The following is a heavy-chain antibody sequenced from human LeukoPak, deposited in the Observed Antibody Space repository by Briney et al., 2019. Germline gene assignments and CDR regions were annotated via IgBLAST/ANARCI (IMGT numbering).Heavy chain of an antibody. V-gene: IGHV3-21*01. CDR3: ARRDVFDI. CDR2: ISFSGNNM. CDR1: GFTFSHSA. J-gene: IGHJ3*02. Sequence: GGSLRLSCEASGFTFSHSAMTWVRQAPGKGLEWVSLISFSGNNMYYADSVKGRFTISRDNAKNTLYLQMNSLRAEDTAVYYCARRDVFDIWGQGTMVTVSS.